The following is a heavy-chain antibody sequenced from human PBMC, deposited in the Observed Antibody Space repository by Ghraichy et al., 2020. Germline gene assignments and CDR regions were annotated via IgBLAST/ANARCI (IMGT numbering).Heavy chain of an antibody. V-gene: IGHV3-21*01. CDR2: ISSDSVYI. D-gene: IGHD3-10*01. CDR1: GFNLGVYT. CDR3: VRADGSGSFYY. J-gene: IGHJ4*02. Sequence: GGSLRLSCATSGFNLGVYTMNRLRWAPNRGLEWVASISSDSVYIYYGASVRGRFTISRDNAVKSIYLQMNSLRVDDTAMYYCVRADGSGSFYYWGQGTLVTVSS.